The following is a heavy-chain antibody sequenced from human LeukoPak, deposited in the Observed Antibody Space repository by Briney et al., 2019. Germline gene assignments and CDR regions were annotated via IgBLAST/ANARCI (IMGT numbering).Heavy chain of an antibody. J-gene: IGHJ4*02. V-gene: IGHV4-4*02. CDR2: IYHSGST. Sequence: SGTLSLTCAVSGGSMSSTKWWSWVRQPPGKGLEWIGEIYHSGSTNYNPSLKSRITISVDKSKNQVPLNLSSVTAADTAVYYCATSTVMNHYCFDYWAQGTLVTVSS. CDR3: ATSTVMNHYCFDY. D-gene: IGHD1-14*01. CDR1: GGSMSSTKW.